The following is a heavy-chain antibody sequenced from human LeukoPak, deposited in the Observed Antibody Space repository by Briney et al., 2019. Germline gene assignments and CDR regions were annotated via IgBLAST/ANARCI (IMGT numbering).Heavy chain of an antibody. J-gene: IGHJ6*03. D-gene: IGHD6-19*01. Sequence: PSETLSLTCTVSGGSISSYYWSWIRQPAGKGLEWIGRIYTSGSTNYNPSPKSRVTMSVDTSKNQFSLKLSSVTAADTAVYYCASEVIAVAAALGFDYYYYMDVWGKGTTVTVSS. CDR3: ASEVIAVAAALGFDYYYYMDV. V-gene: IGHV4-4*07. CDR1: GGSISSYY. CDR2: IYTSGST.